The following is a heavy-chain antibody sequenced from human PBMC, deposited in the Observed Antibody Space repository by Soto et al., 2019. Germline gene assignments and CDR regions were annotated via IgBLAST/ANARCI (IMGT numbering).Heavy chain of an antibody. CDR3: AKGYSSGWYEVRYYFDY. D-gene: IGHD6-19*01. J-gene: IGHJ4*02. CDR2: ISGSGGST. Sequence: GGSLRLSCAASGFTFSSYAMSWVRQAPGKGLEWVSAISGSGGSTYYADSVKGRFTISRDNSKNTLYLQMNSLRAEDTAVYYCAKGYSSGWYEVRYYFDYWGQGTLVTVSS. V-gene: IGHV3-23*01. CDR1: GFTFSSYA.